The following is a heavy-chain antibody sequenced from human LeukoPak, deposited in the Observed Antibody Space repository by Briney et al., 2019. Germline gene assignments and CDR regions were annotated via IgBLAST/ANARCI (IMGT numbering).Heavy chain of an antibody. CDR1: GGSISSGGYY. J-gene: IGHJ5*02. CDR3: ARGRERNIVVVVAATPRKNWFDP. V-gene: IGHV4-39*07. CDR2: INHSGST. D-gene: IGHD2-15*01. Sequence: SETLSLTCTVSGGSISSGGYYWSWIRRPPGKGLEWIGEINHSGSTNYNPSLKSRVTISVDTSKNQFSLKLSSVTAADTAVYYCARGRERNIVVVVAATPRKNWFDPWGQGTLVTVSS.